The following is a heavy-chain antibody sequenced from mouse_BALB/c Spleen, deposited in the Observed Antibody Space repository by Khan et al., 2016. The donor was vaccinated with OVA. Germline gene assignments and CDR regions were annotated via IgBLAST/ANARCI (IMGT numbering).Heavy chain of an antibody. D-gene: IGHD2-4*01. CDR3: ASFDYGVGTWFAY. CDR1: DFNIKDTY. CDR2: IDPANGNT. Sequence: EVQLQESGAELVKPGASVKLSCTASDFNIKDTYMHWVKQRPEQGLEWIGRIDPANGNTKYDPKFQGKATITVDTSSHTAYLHLTSLTSEDTDGYYCASFDYGVGTWFAYWGQGTLVTVSA. V-gene: IGHV14-3*02. J-gene: IGHJ3*01.